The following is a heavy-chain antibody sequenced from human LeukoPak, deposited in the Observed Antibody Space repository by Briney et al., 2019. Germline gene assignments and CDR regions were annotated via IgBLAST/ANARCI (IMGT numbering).Heavy chain of an antibody. Sequence: GGSLRLSCEGSGFIFSNLALSWVRQAPGKGLEWVSGISARGDFTSYADAVKGRFSISRDNSKNTLYLQMNSLTTDDTAVYYCSNGDHDFWSEQFDYWGQGNLVTVSS. D-gene: IGHD3-3*01. CDR2: ISARGDFT. CDR1: GFIFSNLA. CDR3: SNGDHDFWSEQFDY. V-gene: IGHV3-23*01. J-gene: IGHJ4*02.